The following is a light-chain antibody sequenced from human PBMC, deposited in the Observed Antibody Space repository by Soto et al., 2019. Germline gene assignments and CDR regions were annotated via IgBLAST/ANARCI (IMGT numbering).Light chain of an antibody. Sequence: DIQMTQSPSSLSASVGARVTITCRACQGISNYLAWYQQKPGKAPNLLIYDASNLEIGVPSRFSGSGSGTHFTFTISSLQAEDIGTYYCQQYDILPITFGRGTRLEIK. CDR2: DAS. V-gene: IGKV1-33*01. J-gene: IGKJ5*01. CDR3: QQYDILPIT. CDR1: QGISNY.